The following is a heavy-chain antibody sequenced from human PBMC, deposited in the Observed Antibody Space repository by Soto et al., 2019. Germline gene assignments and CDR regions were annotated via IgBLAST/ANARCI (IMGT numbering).Heavy chain of an antibody. J-gene: IGHJ4*02. V-gene: IGHV4-34*01. CDR2: ISQSGNT. D-gene: IGHD6-6*01. CDR1: SGSFSGYY. CDR3: ARAPKVSGSSQTRPDF. Sequence: SETLFLTCSIYSGSFSGYYWSWIRQPPGKGLEWIGEISQSGNTNYSPSLKSRVSISIDTSKKQFSLNLASVSAADTAVYYCARAPKVSGSSQTRPDFWGQGTLVTVSS.